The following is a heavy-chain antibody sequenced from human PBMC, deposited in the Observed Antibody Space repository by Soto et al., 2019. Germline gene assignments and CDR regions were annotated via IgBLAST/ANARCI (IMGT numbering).Heavy chain of an antibody. D-gene: IGHD6-13*01. CDR2: INHSGST. CDR3: AGPSVLQQLYY. V-gene: IGHV4-34*01. CDR1: GGSFSGYY. Sequence: SETLSLTCAVYGGSFSGYYWSWIRQPPGKGLEWIGEINHSGSTNYNPSLKSRVTISVDTSKNQFSLKLSSVTAADTAVYYCAGPSVLQQLYYWGQGTLVTVSS. J-gene: IGHJ4*02.